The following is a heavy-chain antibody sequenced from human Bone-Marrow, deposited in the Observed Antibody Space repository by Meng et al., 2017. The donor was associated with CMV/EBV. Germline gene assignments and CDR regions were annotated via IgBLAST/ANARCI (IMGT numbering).Heavy chain of an antibody. CDR3: ARENTSHDAFDI. Sequence: GESLKISCAASGFTVSSNYMSWVRQAPGKGLEWVSVIYSGGSTYYADSVKGRFTISRDNSKNTLYLQMNSLRAEDTAVYYCARENTSHDAFDIWGQGTMVTVSS. V-gene: IGHV3-53*01. D-gene: IGHD1-26*01. J-gene: IGHJ3*02. CDR1: GFTVSSNY. CDR2: IYSGGST.